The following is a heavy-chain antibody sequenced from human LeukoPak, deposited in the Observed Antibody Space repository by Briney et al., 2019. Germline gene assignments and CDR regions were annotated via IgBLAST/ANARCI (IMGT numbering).Heavy chain of an antibody. CDR3: ARDSPEDYGDLYYFDY. CDR1: GGSISSYY. Sequence: PSETLSLTCTVSGGSISSYYWNWIRQPAGKGLEWIGRIYTSGSTNYNPSLKSRVTMSVDTSKNQFSLKLSSVTAADTAVYYCARDSPEDYGDLYYFDYWGQGTLVTVSS. V-gene: IGHV4-4*07. J-gene: IGHJ4*02. D-gene: IGHD4-17*01. CDR2: IYTSGST.